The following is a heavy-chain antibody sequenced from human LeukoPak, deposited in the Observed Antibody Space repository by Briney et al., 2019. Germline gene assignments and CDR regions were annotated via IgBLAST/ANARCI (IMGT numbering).Heavy chain of an antibody. D-gene: IGHD6-13*01. CDR1: GFTFSSAW. CDR3: ARRRSSSWMGYFDY. CDR2: VNQDGSGK. Sequence: GGSLRLSCAASGFTFSSAWMSWVRQAPGKGLEWVANVNQDGSGKYYVDSVKGRFTISKDNAKNSLYLQMNSLRAEDTAVYYCARRRSSSWMGYFDYWGQGTLVTVSS. V-gene: IGHV3-7*01. J-gene: IGHJ4*02.